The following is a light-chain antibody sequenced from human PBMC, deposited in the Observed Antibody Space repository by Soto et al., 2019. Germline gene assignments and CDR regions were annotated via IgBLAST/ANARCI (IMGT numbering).Light chain of an antibody. CDR3: TAWDDRLNGYV. J-gene: IGLJ1*01. Sequence: QSALTQPPSASGSPGQSVTISCTGTPSDVGGYISVSWYQQHPGKAPKLIIYEVNKRPSGVPDRFSAYKSGVTAFLAISGLQSEDEADYYCTAWDDRLNGYVFGTGTKVTVL. V-gene: IGLV2-8*01. CDR1: PSDVGGYIS. CDR2: EVN.